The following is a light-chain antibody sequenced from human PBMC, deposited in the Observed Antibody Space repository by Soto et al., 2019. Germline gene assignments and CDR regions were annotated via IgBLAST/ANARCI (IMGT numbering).Light chain of an antibody. CDR2: EVS. CDR1: SSDVGGSKY. V-gene: IGLV2-14*01. Sequence: QSVLTQPAAVSGSPGQSITISCTGTSSDVGGSKYVSWYQQLPGKAPRLMIYEVSNRPSGVSKRFSGSKSGNTASLTVSGIQAEDEADYYCGSFSSSSTLYVFGTGTKVTVL. J-gene: IGLJ1*01. CDR3: GSFSSSSTLYV.